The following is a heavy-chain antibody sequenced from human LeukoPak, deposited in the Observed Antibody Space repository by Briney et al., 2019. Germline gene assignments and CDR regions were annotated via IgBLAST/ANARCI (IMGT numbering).Heavy chain of an antibody. V-gene: IGHV1-8*03. D-gene: IGHD3-3*01. CDR2: MNPNSGNT. CDR3: ARVLYYDFWSGYSLGNYYYMDV. Sequence: ASVKVSCKASGYTFKNYDINWVRQATGQGLEWMGWMNPNSGNTGYAQKFQGRVTITRNTSISTAYMELSSLRSEDTAVYYCARVLYYDFWSGYSLGNYYYMDVWGKGTTVTVSS. J-gene: IGHJ6*03. CDR1: GYTFKNYD.